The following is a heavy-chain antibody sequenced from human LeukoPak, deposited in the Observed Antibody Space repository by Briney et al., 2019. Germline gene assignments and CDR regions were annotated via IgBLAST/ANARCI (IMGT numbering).Heavy chain of an antibody. CDR3: ARGRYSGYDFNCSGGSCYSRDYYYYYMDV. CDR1: GFTFSSYS. CDR2: ISSSSSYI. J-gene: IGHJ6*03. V-gene: IGHV3-21*04. Sequence: GGSLRLSCAASGFTFSSYSMNWVRQAPGKGLEWVSSISSSSSYIYYDGSVMGRFTISRANAKNSLYLQMNSLRAEDTAVYYCARGRYSGYDFNCSGGSCYSRDYYYYYMDVWGKGTTVTVSS. D-gene: IGHD2-15*01.